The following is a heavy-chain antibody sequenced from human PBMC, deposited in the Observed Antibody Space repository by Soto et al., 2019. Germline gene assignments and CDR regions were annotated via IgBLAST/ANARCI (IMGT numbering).Heavy chain of an antibody. CDR1: GYTFTSYG. CDR3: ARDYDILALAHQPGGDY. J-gene: IGHJ4*02. Sequence: ASLKVSCKSSGYTFTSYGISWVRHAPGQGLEWMGWISAYNGNTNYAQKLQGRVTMTTDTSTSTAYMELRSLRSDDTAVYYCARDYDILALAHQPGGDYWGQGTLDIVSS. CDR2: ISAYNGNT. D-gene: IGHD3-9*01. V-gene: IGHV1-18*01.